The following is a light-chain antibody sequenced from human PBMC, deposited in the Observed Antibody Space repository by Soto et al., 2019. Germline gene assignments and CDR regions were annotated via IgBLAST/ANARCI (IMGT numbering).Light chain of an antibody. V-gene: IGLV4-69*01. J-gene: IGLJ2*01. CDR3: QTWGTGIVV. CDR2: LNSDGSH. Sequence: QPVLTQSPSASASLGASVKLTCTLSSGHSSYAIAWHQQQPEKGPRYLMKLNSDGSHSKGDGIPDRFSGSSSGAERYLTIASLQSEVEADYYCQTWGTGIVVFGGGTKLTGL. CDR1: SGHSSYA.